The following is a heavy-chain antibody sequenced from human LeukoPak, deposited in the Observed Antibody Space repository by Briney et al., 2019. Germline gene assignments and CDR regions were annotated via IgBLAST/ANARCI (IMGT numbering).Heavy chain of an antibody. J-gene: IGHJ6*02. D-gene: IGHD3-16*01. V-gene: IGHV3-74*01. CDR2: INSDASDT. Sequence: GSLRLSCAASGFTFSRHWMHWVRQAPGKGLVWISRINSDASDTNYADFVKGRFTISRDNAKNSLYLQMSNLRAEDTAVYFCARGGGLDVWGQGATVTVSS. CDR3: ARGGGLDV. CDR1: GFTFSRHW.